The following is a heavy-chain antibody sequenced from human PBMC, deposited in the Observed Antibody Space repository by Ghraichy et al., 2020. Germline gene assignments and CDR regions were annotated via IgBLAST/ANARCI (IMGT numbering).Heavy chain of an antibody. CDR3: ARGGTRFLAWYYYYMDV. CDR1: GYTFTSFN. CDR2: MNPNSGKT. J-gene: IGHJ6*03. V-gene: IGHV1-8*02. Sequence: ASVKVSCKASGYTFTSFNINWVRQAPGQGLEWMGCMNPNSGKTGYAQKFQGRVTMTKNTSIGTAYMELSSLRSEDTAVYYCARGGTRFLAWYYYYMDVWGKGTTVTVYS. D-gene: IGHD3-3*01.